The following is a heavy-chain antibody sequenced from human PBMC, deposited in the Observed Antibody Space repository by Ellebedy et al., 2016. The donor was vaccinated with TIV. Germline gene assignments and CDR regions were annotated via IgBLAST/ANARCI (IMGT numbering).Heavy chain of an antibody. CDR1: GFTFSSYS. D-gene: IGHD2-21*02. Sequence: PGGSLRLSCAASGFTFSSYSMNWVRQAPGKGLEWVSFISSSSYIYYADSVKGRFTISRDNAKNSLYRQMNSLRAEDTAVYYCARGGGDGPFDYWGQGTLVTVSS. V-gene: IGHV3-21*03. J-gene: IGHJ4*02. CDR3: ARGGGDGPFDY. CDR2: ISSSSYI.